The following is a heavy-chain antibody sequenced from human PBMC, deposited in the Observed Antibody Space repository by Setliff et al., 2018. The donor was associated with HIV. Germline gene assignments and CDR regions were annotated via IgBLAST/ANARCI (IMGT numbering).Heavy chain of an antibody. Sequence: GSLRLSCAASGFTTSSFSMYWVRQAPGKGLVWVSRVNSDGSSTNYADSVKGRFTVSRDNSKNTLYLQMNSLRGEDTAVYYCSRHLGYCSTTNSCWGQGTPVTVSS. D-gene: IGHD2-2*03. CDR2: VNSDGSST. CDR3: SRHLGYCSTTNSC. J-gene: IGHJ4*02. CDR1: GFTTSSFS. V-gene: IGHV3-74*01.